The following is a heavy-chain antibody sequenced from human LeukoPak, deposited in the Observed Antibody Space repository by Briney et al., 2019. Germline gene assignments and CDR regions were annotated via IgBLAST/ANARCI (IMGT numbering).Heavy chain of an antibody. Sequence: SETLSLTCTVSGYSISSGFYWGWIRQPPGKGLEWIGSIYYSGSTYYNPSLKSRVTISVDTSKNQFSLKLSSVTAADTAVYYCARVKVSRGPTTVTTGGGFPSYYYCYYMDVWGKGTTVTVSS. CDR1: GYSISSGFY. V-gene: IGHV4-38-2*02. D-gene: IGHD4-17*01. CDR3: ARVKVSRGPTTVTTGGGFPSYYYCYYMDV. CDR2: IYYSGST. J-gene: IGHJ6*03.